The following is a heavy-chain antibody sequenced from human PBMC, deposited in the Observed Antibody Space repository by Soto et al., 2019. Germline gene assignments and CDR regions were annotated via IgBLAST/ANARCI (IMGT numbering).Heavy chain of an antibody. CDR1: GFTFSSFG. CDR3: AKGRYYALGSSEFDC. D-gene: IGHD3-10*01. CDR2: ISYDGSNK. J-gene: IGHJ4*02. Sequence: QVQLVESGGGVVQPGRSLRLSCEVSGFTFSSFGMHWVRQAPGKGLEWVASISYDGSNKYFAESVKGRFTISRDNPKNTLYLQMNSLRPEDTAVYYSAKGRYYALGSSEFDCWGQGTLVTVSS. V-gene: IGHV3-30*18.